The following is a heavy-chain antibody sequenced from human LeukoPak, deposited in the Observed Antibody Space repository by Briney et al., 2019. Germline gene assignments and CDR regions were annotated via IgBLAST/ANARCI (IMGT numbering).Heavy chain of an antibody. Sequence: SETLSLTCAVYGGSFSGYYWSWIRQPPGKGLEWIGEINHSGSTNYNPSLTSRMNISVDTSKNQFSLKLSSVTAADTGVYYCVIGSGYGGSVDYWGQGNLVTVSS. J-gene: IGHJ4*02. CDR1: GGSFSGYY. V-gene: IGHV4-34*01. D-gene: IGHD5-12*01. CDR3: VIGSGYGGSVDY. CDR2: INHSGST.